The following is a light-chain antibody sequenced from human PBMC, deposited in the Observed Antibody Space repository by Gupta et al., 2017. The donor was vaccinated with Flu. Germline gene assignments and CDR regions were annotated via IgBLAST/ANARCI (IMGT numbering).Light chain of an antibody. CDR3: QQYGSSPT. J-gene: IGKJ5*01. V-gene: IGKV3-20*01. Sequence: ELVLTPSPGTLSLSPGERATLSCRASQSVSSSYLDWYQQKPGQAPRLLIYGASSRATGITDRFSGSGSGTDFTLTISRREPEDFAVYYGQQYGSSPTFGQGTRLEIK. CDR1: QSVSSSY. CDR2: GAS.